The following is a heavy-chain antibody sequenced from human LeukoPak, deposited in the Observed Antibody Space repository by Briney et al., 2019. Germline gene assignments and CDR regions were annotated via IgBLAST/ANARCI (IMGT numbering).Heavy chain of an antibody. J-gene: IGHJ4*02. CDR3: ARRVGLLRYFDWRFDY. CDR2: INHGGST. V-gene: IGHV4-34*01. CDR1: GGSFSGYY. Sequence: ASETLSLTCAVYGGSFSGYYWSWIRQPPGKGLEWIGEINHGGSTNYNPSLKGRVTISVDMSKNQFSLKLSSVTAADTAVYYCARRVGLLRYFDWRFDYWGQGTLVTVSS. D-gene: IGHD3-9*01.